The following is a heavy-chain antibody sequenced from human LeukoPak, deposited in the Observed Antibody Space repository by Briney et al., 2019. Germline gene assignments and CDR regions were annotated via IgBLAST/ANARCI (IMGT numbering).Heavy chain of an antibody. V-gene: IGHV4-4*07. Sequence: SETLSLTCTVPGDSTSGYYWSWIRQPAGKGLEWIGRMYTSGSANYNPSLKSRVTMSLDTSKKLFPLRMSSVTAADTAIYYCATERSRGLALWGQGALVIVSS. CDR3: ATERSRGLAL. J-gene: IGHJ5*02. CDR2: MYTSGSA. D-gene: IGHD2-2*01. CDR1: GDSTSGYY.